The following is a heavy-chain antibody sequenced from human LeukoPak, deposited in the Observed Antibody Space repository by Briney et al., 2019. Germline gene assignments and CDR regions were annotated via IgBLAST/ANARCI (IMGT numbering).Heavy chain of an antibody. CDR1: GYSFTNYW. CDR3: ARLRGGDYDYVWGSYRYLWFDP. V-gene: IGHV5-51*01. D-gene: IGHD3-16*02. J-gene: IGHJ5*02. CDR2: IYPGDSDT. Sequence: GESLKISCKGSGYSFTNYWIGWVRQMPGKGLEWMGIIYPGDSDTRYSPSFQGQVTISADKSISTAYLQWSSLKASDTAMYCCARLRGGDYDYVWGSYRYLWFDPWGQGTLVTVSS.